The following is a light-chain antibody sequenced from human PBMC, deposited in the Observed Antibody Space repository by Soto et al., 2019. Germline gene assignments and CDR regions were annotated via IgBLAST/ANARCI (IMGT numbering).Light chain of an antibody. V-gene: IGLV2-14*03. CDR3: CSYTTSTTYV. Sequence: QSALTQPASVSGSPGQSITISCTGTSSDVGAYNHVSWYQHHPGKAPKLMIYDVSSRPSGVSNRFSGSKSGNTASLTISGLQAEDETDYYCCSYTTSTTYVFGTRTKVTVL. CDR1: SSDVGAYNH. CDR2: DVS. J-gene: IGLJ1*01.